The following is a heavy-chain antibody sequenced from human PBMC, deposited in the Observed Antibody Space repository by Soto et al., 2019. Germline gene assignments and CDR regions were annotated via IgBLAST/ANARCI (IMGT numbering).Heavy chain of an antibody. V-gene: IGHV3-53*01. J-gene: IGHJ4*02. CDR1: GFTFSDHQ. D-gene: IGHD3-9*01. Sequence: GGSLRLSCAASGFTFSDHQMNWVRHAPGRGLEWVSVIYSSGTTYYGDSVKGRFTISRDNSKNTLYLQMNSLRTEDTALYYCARAGSPFHSDSTGYWGFDYWGQGTLVTVSS. CDR3: ARAGSPFHSDSTGYWGFDY. CDR2: IYSSGTT.